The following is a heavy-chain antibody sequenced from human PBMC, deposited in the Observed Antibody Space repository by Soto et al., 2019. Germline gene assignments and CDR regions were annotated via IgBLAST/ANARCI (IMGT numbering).Heavy chain of an antibody. D-gene: IGHD4-4*01. J-gene: IGHJ5*02. CDR2: ISSSGSTI. V-gene: IGHV3-48*03. CDR3: ARDSGNYVGWFDP. Sequence: GGSLRLSCAASGFTFSSYEMNWVRQAPGKGLEWVSYISSSGSTIYYADSVKGRFTISRDNAKNSLYLQMNSLRAEDTAVYYCARDSGNYVGWFDPWGQGTLATVSS. CDR1: GFTFSSYE.